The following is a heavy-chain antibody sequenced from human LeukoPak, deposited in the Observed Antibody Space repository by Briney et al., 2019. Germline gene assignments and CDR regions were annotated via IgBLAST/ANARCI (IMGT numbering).Heavy chain of an antibody. Sequence: ASVKVSCKASGGTFSSYAISWVRQAPGQGLEWMGGIIPIFGTANYAQKFQGRVTITADKSTSTAYMELSSLRSEDTAVYYCAREPRVRYYGSGSYYYFDYWGQGTLVTVSS. V-gene: IGHV1-69*06. CDR3: AREPRVRYYGSGSYYYFDY. J-gene: IGHJ4*02. CDR1: GGTFSSYA. D-gene: IGHD3-10*01. CDR2: IIPIFGTA.